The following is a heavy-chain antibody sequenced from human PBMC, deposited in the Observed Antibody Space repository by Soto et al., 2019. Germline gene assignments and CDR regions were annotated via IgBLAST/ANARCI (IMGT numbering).Heavy chain of an antibody. V-gene: IGHV3-33*01. CDR3: ARSPFNYYGSGSYYNAHNYYYYMDV. D-gene: IGHD3-10*01. CDR2: IWYDGSNK. Sequence: GGSLRLSCAASGFTFSSYGMHWVRQAPGKGLEWVAVIWYDGSNKYYADSVKGRFTISRDNSKNTLYLQMNSLRAEDTAVYYCARSPFNYYGSGSYYNAHNYYYYMDVWGKGTTVTVSS. J-gene: IGHJ6*03. CDR1: GFTFSSYG.